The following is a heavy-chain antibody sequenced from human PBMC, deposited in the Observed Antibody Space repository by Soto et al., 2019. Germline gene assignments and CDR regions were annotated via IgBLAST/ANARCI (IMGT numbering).Heavy chain of an antibody. CDR2: ISGSGGST. D-gene: IGHD5-12*01. Sequence: GGSLRLSCAASGFTFSSYAMSWVRQAPGKGLEWVSAISGSGGSTYYADSVKGRFTISRDNSKNTLYLQMNSLRAEDTAVYYCAKSGRGYSGYDLDYWGQGTLVTVSS. V-gene: IGHV3-23*01. J-gene: IGHJ4*02. CDR1: GFTFSSYA. CDR3: AKSGRGYSGYDLDY.